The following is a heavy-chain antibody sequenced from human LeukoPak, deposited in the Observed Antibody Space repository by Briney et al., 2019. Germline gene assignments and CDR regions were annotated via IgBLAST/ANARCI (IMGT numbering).Heavy chain of an antibody. CDR1: GGTFSSYA. CDR3: ARGPLYHDLSTGYPPSEMYYFDY. J-gene: IGHJ4*02. Sequence: SVKVSCKASGGTFSSYAVSWVRQAPGQGLEWIGGIIPIFATPDYAQKFRGRVSITTDESTSTAYMELSSLRSEDTALYYCARGPLYHDLSTGYPPSEMYYFDYWGQGTLVTVSS. CDR2: IIPIFATP. D-gene: IGHD3-9*01. V-gene: IGHV1-69*05.